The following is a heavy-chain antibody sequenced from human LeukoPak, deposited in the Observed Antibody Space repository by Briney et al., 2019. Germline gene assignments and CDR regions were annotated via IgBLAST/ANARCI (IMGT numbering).Heavy chain of an antibody. J-gene: IGHJ4*02. CDR2: ISFDESNK. CDR1: GFKFRSYG. CDR3: ARPYSGSYGFDY. Sequence: PGGSLRLSCAASGFKFRSYGMHWVRQAPGKGLEWVALISFDESNKYYLDSVKGRFTISRDNAKNTVYLQMNSLRAEDTAVYYCARPYSGSYGFDYWGQGTLVTVSS. V-gene: IGHV3-30*03. D-gene: IGHD1-26*01.